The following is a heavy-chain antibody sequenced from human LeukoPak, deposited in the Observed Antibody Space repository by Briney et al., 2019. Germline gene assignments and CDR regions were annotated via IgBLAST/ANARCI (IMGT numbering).Heavy chain of an antibody. CDR3: ATGSIGTEFDY. D-gene: IGHD6-6*01. J-gene: IGHJ4*02. CDR2: ISGSGGSS. Sequence: GGSLRLSCAASGFXFSSYALSWVRQAPGKGLEWVSIISGSGGSSYYADSVKGRFTISRDNSKDTLYLQMNSLRAEDTAVYYCATGSIGTEFDYWGQGTLVTVSS. V-gene: IGHV3-23*01. CDR1: GFXFSSYA.